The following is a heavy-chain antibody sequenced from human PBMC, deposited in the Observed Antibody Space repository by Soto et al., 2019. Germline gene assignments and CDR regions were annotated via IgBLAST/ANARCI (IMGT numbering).Heavy chain of an antibody. V-gene: IGHV3-73*01. J-gene: IGHJ4*02. CDR2: IRSKANSYAT. D-gene: IGHD3-9*01. CDR3: TSVDFRFDY. CDR1: GFTFSNAW. Sequence: VGSLRLSCAASGFTFSNAWMNWVRQAPGKGLEWVGRIRSKANSYATAYAASVKGRFTISRDDSKNTAYLQMNSLKTEDTAVYYCTSVDFRFDYWGQGT.